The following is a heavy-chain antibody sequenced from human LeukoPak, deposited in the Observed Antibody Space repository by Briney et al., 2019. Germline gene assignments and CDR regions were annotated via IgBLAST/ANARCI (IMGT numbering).Heavy chain of an antibody. Sequence: SETLSLTCTVSGGSISSGGYYWSWIRQPPGKGLEWIGYIYHSGSTYYNPSLKSRVTISVDRSKNQFSLKLSSVTAADTAVYYCARVYPYYYYMDVWGKGTTVTVSS. J-gene: IGHJ6*03. CDR3: ARVYPYYYYMDV. CDR2: IYHSGST. V-gene: IGHV4-30-2*01. D-gene: IGHD2-2*02. CDR1: GGSISSGGYY.